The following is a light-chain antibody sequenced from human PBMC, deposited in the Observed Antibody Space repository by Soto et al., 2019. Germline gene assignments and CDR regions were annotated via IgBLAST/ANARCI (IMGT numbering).Light chain of an antibody. J-gene: IGKJ4*01. CDR3: QQYGSSPLT. V-gene: IGKV3-20*01. CDR2: AAS. Sequence: EIVLTQSPGTLSLSPGERATLSCGASQSVNSNSLAWYQQKPGQAPRLLFYAASNRAPGVPDRFSASGSGTDFTLTISRLEPEDFAVYHCQQYGSSPLTFGGGTKVEIK. CDR1: QSVNSNS.